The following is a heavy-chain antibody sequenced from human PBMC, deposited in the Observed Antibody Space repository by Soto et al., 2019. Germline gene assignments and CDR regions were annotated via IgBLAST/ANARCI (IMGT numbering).Heavy chain of an antibody. CDR2: ISLYSDGT. Sequence: QVQLVQSGGEVKRPGASVKVSCKTSGYTFSNYGITWVRQAPGQPLEWLGWISLYSDGTNYAQKFQGRVSMTTDTSTTTAYMELRRLRSDDTAVYYCANVVPGAEAWFGQWGQGTLVTVSS. J-gene: IGHJ5*02. CDR3: ANVVPGAEAWFGQ. D-gene: IGHD2-2*01. V-gene: IGHV1-18*01. CDR1: GYTFSNYG.